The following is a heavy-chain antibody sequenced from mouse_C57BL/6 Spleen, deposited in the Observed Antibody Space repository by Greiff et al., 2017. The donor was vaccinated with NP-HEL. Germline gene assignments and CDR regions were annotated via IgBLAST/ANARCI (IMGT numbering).Heavy chain of an antibody. V-gene: IGHV1-80*01. CDR3: ARMGYGSKDYFDY. J-gene: IGHJ2*01. Sequence: VKLVESGAELVKPGASVKISCKASGYAFSSYWMNWVKQRPGKGLEWIGQIYPGDGDTNYNGKFKGKATLTADKSSSTAYMQLSSLTSEDSAVYFCARMGYGSKDYFDYWGKGTTLTVSS. D-gene: IGHD1-1*01. CDR1: GYAFSSYW. CDR2: IYPGDGDT.